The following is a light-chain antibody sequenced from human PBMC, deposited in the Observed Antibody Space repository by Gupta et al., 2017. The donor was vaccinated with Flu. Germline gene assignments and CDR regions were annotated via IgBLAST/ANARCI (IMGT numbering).Light chain of an antibody. Sequence: SVLTQPPSASGTPGQRVTISCSGSSSNIGSNYVYWYQQLPGTAPKLLIYRNNQRPSGVPDRFSGSKSGISASLAISGLRAEDEADYYCAAWDDSLSGRVFGGGTKLTVL. CDR1: SSNIGSNY. CDR3: AAWDDSLSGRV. CDR2: RNN. J-gene: IGLJ3*02. V-gene: IGLV1-47*01.